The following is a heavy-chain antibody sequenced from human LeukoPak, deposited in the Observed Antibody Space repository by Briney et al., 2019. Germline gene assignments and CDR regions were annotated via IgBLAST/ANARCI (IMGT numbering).Heavy chain of an antibody. CDR2: ISYSGNT. Sequence: SETLSLTCTVSGGSISSDYWNWIRQPPGKGLEWIGYISYSGNTNYNPSLRSRITISVDTSKNHFSLELSFVTAADTAIYYCANLKVYAFDIWGQGTMVTVSS. J-gene: IGHJ3*02. V-gene: IGHV4-59*01. D-gene: IGHD5/OR15-5a*01. CDR1: GGSISSDY. CDR3: ANLKVYAFDI.